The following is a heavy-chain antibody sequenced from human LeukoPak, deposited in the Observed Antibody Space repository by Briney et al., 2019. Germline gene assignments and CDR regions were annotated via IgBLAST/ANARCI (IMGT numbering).Heavy chain of an antibody. CDR3: ARGPYYYDSSGAFDI. D-gene: IGHD3-22*01. Sequence: SETLSLTCTVSGDSISSGNYYWSWIRQPAGKGLEWIGRIYTSGSTNYNPSLKSRVTISVDTSKNQFSLKLSSVTAADTAVYYCARGPYYYDSSGAFDIWGQGTMVTVSS. CDR2: IYTSGST. J-gene: IGHJ3*02. CDR1: GDSISSGNYY. V-gene: IGHV4-61*02.